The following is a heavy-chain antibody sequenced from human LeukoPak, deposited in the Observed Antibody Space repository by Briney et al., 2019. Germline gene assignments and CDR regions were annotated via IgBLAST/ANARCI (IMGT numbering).Heavy chain of an antibody. Sequence: ASVKVSCKASGYTFTTYGISWVRQAPGQGLECMGWISTYNGNTNYAQNLQGRVTMTTDTSTTTAYMELRSLRSDDTAVYYCARDRRGSGDDPGVWFDPWGQGTLVTVSS. CDR2: ISTYNGNT. J-gene: IGHJ5*02. CDR3: ARDRRGSGDDPGVWFDP. CDR1: GYTFTTYG. V-gene: IGHV1-18*01. D-gene: IGHD5-12*01.